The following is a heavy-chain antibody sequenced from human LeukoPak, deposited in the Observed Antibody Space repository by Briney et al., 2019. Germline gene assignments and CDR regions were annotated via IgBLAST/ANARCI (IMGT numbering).Heavy chain of an antibody. CDR2: IVHDGSNK. V-gene: IGHV3-30*18. CDR1: GFTFNSYG. J-gene: IGHJ4*02. CDR3: AKAFTPMEYFFDY. D-gene: IGHD5-18*01. Sequence: PRGSLRLSFSASGFTFNSYGMPSVRQTPGKGQEWVAVIVHDGSNKYYADAVKGRFDISRDNSKNTLYLQMNSLRVEDTAVYYCAKAFTPMEYFFDYWGQGALVTVS.